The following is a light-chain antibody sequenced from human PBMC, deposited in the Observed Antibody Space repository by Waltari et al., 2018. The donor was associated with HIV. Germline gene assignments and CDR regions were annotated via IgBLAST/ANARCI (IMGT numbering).Light chain of an antibody. J-gene: IGLJ3*02. CDR2: VNSDGSH. CDR3: QTWGKGIRV. CDR1: RSHSAYV. V-gene: IGLV4-69*01. Sequence: QVVLPQTPSAYASLGASLKLTCTLTRSHSAYVKAWHQQPPEKGPRYLMNVNSDGSHSRGDGIPDRFSGSSSGTERYLTISGLQSEDEADYYCQTWGKGIRVFGGGTRLTVL.